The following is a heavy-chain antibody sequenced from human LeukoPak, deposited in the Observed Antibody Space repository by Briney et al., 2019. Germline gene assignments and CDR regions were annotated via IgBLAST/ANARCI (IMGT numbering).Heavy chain of an antibody. J-gene: IGHJ3*02. V-gene: IGHV4-34*01. CDR1: GASFSGYY. D-gene: IGHD5-18*01. CDR3: ARGEGYTYGPDAFDI. Sequence: SETLSLTCAVYGASFSGYYWSWIRQPPGQGLEWIGEINHSGSTNYNPSLKSRVTISVDPSKNQFSLKLSSVTAADTAVYYCARGEGYTYGPDAFDIWGQGTMVTVPS. CDR2: INHSGST.